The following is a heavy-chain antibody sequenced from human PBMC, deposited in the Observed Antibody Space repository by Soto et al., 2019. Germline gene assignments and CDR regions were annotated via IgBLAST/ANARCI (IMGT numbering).Heavy chain of an antibody. CDR3: ERVRTQFKYYVDY. CDR1: GFTFSSYW. CDR2: IKQDGSEK. J-gene: IGHJ4*02. D-gene: IGHD6-19*01. Sequence: EVQLVESGGGLVQPGGSLRLSCAASGFTFSSYWMTWARQAPGKGLEWVANIKQDGSEKYYVDSLKGRFTISTDNANNTLYMQMNSLRAEETAVYYCERVRTQFKYYVDYWGQGTMVTVSS. V-gene: IGHV3-7*01.